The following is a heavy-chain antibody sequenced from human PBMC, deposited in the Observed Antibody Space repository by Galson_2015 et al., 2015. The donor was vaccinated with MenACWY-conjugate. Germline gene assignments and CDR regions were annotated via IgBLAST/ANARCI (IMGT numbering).Heavy chain of an antibody. CDR3: TKSRFQWLVDFDY. D-gene: IGHD6-19*01. CDR1: GFTFSTYT. V-gene: IGHV3-23*01. J-gene: IGHJ4*02. Sequence: SLRLSCAASGFTFSTYTMNWVRPAPGKGLEWVSGVSGSGAITYYADSVKGRFTISRDNSKNTLSLQLNSLRAEDTAVYYCTKSRFQWLVDFDYWGQGALVTVSS. CDR2: VSGSGAIT.